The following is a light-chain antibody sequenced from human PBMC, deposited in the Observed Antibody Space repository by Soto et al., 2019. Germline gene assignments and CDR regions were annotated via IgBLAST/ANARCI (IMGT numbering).Light chain of an antibody. CDR2: EGS. Sequence: QSALTQPASVSGSPGQSITISCTGTSSDVGNYKLVSWYQQHPGKAPKLIIYEGSKRPSGVSNRFSGSKSGNTASLTISELQAEDEADYYCCSYAGSTPFVGLGGGTKLTVL. J-gene: IGLJ2*01. CDR1: SSDVGNYKL. V-gene: IGLV2-23*01. CDR3: CSYAGSTPFVG.